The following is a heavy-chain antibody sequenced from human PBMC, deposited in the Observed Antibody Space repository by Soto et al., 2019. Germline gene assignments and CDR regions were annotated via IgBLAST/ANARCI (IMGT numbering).Heavy chain of an antibody. Sequence: GGSLRLSCAASGFTFSRYAMSWVRQAPGKGLEWVSAISGSGGRTYYEDSVKGRFTIAKDNSKNTLNLQMNSLRAEDTAVYYCAKDVKLRFLEWLFDYWGQGTLVTVSS. V-gene: IGHV3-23*01. CDR3: AKDVKLRFLEWLFDY. D-gene: IGHD3-3*01. CDR2: ISGSGGRT. CDR1: GFTFSRYA. J-gene: IGHJ4*02.